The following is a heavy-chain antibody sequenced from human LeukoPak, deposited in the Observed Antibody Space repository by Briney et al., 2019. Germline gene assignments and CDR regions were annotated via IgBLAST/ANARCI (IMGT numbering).Heavy chain of an antibody. V-gene: IGHV1-8*01. CDR3: ARGETRAYYGSGSYTH. CDR2: MNPNSGNT. J-gene: IGHJ4*02. CDR1: GYTFTSYD. Sequence: ASVKVSCKASGYTFTSYDSNWVRQATGQGLEWMGWMNPNSGNTGYAQKFQGRVTMTRNTSISTAYMELSSLRSEDTAVYYCARGETRAYYGSGSYTHWGQGTLVTVSS. D-gene: IGHD3-10*01.